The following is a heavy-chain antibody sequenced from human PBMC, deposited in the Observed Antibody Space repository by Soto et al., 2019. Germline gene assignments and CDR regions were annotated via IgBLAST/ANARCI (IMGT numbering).Heavy chain of an antibody. CDR3: APLGVGAQDNY. V-gene: IGHV3-30*03. CDR1: GFTLSSYG. J-gene: IGHJ4*02. D-gene: IGHD1-26*01. CDR2: TSYDGSKK. Sequence: QVQLVESGGGVVQPGRSLRLSCAASGFTLSSYGMHWVRQAPGKGLEWVAATSYDGSKKYYADSVKGRFTISRDNSENTLYLQMNSLRAEDTAMYYCAPLGVGAQDNYWGQGTLVTVST.